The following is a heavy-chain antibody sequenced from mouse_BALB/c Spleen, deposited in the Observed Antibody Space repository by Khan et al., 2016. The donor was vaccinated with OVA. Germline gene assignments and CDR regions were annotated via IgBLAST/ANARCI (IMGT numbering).Heavy chain of an antibody. J-gene: IGHJ2*01. CDR3: AREGYSYGSKWDFDF. CDR1: GYTFTDHW. CDR2: INPRNGLT. V-gene: IGHV1S81*02. Sequence: QVQLQQPGAELVKPGTSVKLSCKASGYTFTDHWIHWVKQRPGQGLEWIGEINPRNGLTNYNEKVMSKAILTVDKSSTTAYMQLSSLTSEDSAVYHCAREGYSYGSKWDFDFWGQGTTLTVSS. D-gene: IGHD1-1*01.